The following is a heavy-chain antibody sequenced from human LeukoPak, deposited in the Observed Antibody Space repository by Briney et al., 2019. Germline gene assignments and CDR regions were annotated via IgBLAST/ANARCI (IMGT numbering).Heavy chain of an antibody. V-gene: IGHV3-30*02. D-gene: IGHD5-18*01. J-gene: IGHJ4*02. CDR2: IRNDGSNK. Sequence: PGGSLRLSCAASGFTFSSNGMHWVRQVPGKGLVWVSFIRNDGSNKCYADSVKGRFTISRDNSKNTLYLQMNSLRAEDTAVYYCAKEKYRYSYGHSWALKDYWGQGTLVTVSS. CDR3: AKEKYRYSYGHSWALKDY. CDR1: GFTFSSNG.